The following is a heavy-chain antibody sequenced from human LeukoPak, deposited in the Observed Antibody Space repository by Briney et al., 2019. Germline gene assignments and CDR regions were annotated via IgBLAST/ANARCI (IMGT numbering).Heavy chain of an antibody. D-gene: IGHD2-2*01. Sequence: GASVKVSCKASGYTFTSYYMHWVRQAPGQGLEWMGIINPSGGSTSYAQKFQGRVTMTRDTSTSTVYMELNRLRSDDTAVYYCARGYCTSSICYLFDYWGQGTLVTVSS. CDR2: INPSGGST. CDR3: ARGYCTSSICYLFDY. V-gene: IGHV1-46*01. CDR1: GYTFTSYY. J-gene: IGHJ4*02.